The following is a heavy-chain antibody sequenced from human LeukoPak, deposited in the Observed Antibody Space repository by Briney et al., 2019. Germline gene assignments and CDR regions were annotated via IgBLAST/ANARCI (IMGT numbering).Heavy chain of an antibody. J-gene: IGHJ3*02. Sequence: GASVKVSCKASGGTFSSYAISWVRQAPGQGLEWMGGIIPIFGTANYAQKLQGRVTMTTDTSTSTAYMELRSLRSDDTAVYYCARDIPHYYDSSGYYAFDIWGQGTMVTVSS. CDR1: GGTFSSYA. D-gene: IGHD3-22*01. V-gene: IGHV1-69*05. CDR2: IIPIFGTA. CDR3: ARDIPHYYDSSGYYAFDI.